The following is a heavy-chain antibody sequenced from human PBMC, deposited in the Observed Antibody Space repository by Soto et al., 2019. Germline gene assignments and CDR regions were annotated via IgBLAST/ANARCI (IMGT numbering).Heavy chain of an antibody. V-gene: IGHV4-39*01. CDR1: GGSISSSSYH. J-gene: IGHJ4*02. CDR3: ASQKLGERITMIVVVIWNY. D-gene: IGHD3-22*01. CDR2: IYYSGST. Sequence: QLQLQESGPGLVKPSETLSLTCTVSGGSISSSSYHWGWIRQPPGKGLEWIGSIYYSGSTYYNPSLQRRVTISVDTSKNQFSLKLSSVTAADTAVYYCASQKLGERITMIVVVIWNYWGQGTLVTVSS.